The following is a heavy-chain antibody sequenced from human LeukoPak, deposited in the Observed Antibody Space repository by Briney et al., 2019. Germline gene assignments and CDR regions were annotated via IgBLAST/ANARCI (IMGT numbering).Heavy chain of an antibody. D-gene: IGHD3-10*01. V-gene: IGHV3-33*01. J-gene: IGHJ4*02. CDR1: GFTFSSYG. CDR2: IWYDGSNK. CDR3: AREGAQYYYGSGSPGFDY. Sequence: GRSLRLSCAASGFTFSSYGMHWVRQAPGKGLEWVAVIWYDGSNKYYADSVKGRFTISRDNSKNTLYLQMNSLRAEDTAVYYCAREGAQYYYGSGSPGFDYWGQGTLVTVSS.